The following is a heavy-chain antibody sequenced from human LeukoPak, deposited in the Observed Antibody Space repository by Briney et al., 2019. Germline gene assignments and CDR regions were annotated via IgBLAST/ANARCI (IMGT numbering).Heavy chain of an antibody. CDR3: AASPGSYSSGWYGPLEYYYGMDV. CDR1: GGSISSADFH. Sequence: PSETLSLTCTVSGGSISSADFHWSWIRQPPGKGLQWIGYISYSGSTYYNPSLRSRLTISVDTSKNQFSLKLSSVTAADTAVYYCAASPGSYSSGWYGPLEYYYGMDVWGQGTTVTVSS. V-gene: IGHV4-30-4*02. CDR2: ISYSGST. J-gene: IGHJ6*02. D-gene: IGHD6-19*01.